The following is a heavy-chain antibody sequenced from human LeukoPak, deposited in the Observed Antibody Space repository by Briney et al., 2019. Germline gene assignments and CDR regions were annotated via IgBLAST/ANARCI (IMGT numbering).Heavy chain of an antibody. CDR3: AKGGDFIYLFDY. CDR1: GFSFSSYA. CDR2: IGRSGGGT. D-gene: IGHD2-21*01. Sequence: GGSLRVSCAASGFSFSSYAMNWVRQAPGKGLEWVSGIGRSGGGTYYADSVKGRFTISRDNSRNTLYLQMNSLRAEDTAVYYCAKGGDFIYLFDYWGQGTLVTVSS. V-gene: IGHV3-23*01. J-gene: IGHJ4*02.